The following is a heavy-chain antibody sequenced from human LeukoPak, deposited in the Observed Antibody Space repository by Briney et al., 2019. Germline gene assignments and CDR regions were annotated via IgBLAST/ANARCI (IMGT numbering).Heavy chain of an antibody. Sequence: GASLTLSCSASGFTFSTFGMNWVRQAPGKGLEWVSYIDDSCYTIHNADSVKGRFTISRDNARNSLYLQMTSLTAEDTAVYYCARGRDTSAFAFLDYWGPGTLVTISS. V-gene: IGHV3-48*03. CDR1: GFTFSTFG. CDR3: ARGRDTSAFAFLDY. CDR2: IDDSCYTI. D-gene: IGHD2-15*01. J-gene: IGHJ4*02.